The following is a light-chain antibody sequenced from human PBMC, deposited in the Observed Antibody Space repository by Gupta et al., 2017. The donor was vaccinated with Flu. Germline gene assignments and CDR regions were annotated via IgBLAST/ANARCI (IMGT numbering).Light chain of an antibody. CDR3: LRMFT. V-gene: IGKV1-33*01. J-gene: IGKJ3*01. CDR1: QDIGNY. CDR2: DAF. Sequence: IQMTQSPSSLSASVGDRVTITCQASQDIGNYLNWYQQKPGKAPKLLIYDAFNLETGVPSRFSGSGSGTDFTCTISNLQPDDFATYYCLRMFTFGHGTKVDIE.